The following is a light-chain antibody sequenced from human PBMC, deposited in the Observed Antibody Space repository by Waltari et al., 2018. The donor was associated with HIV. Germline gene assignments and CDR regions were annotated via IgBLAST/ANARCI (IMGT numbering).Light chain of an antibody. CDR2: KVS. Sequence: DAVMTQSPLSLPVTLGQPASISCRSRQSLVFSDGNTYLSWFQQRPGQSPRRLIYKVSNRDSGVPDRFRGSGSGTDFTLIITRVEAEDVGVYYCMQGTHWPPTFGQGTKVEVK. V-gene: IGKV2-30*01. J-gene: IGKJ1*01. CDR1: QSLVFSDGNTY. CDR3: MQGTHWPPT.